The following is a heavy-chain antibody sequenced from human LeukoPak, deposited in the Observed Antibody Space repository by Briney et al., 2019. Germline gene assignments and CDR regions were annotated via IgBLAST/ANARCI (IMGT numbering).Heavy chain of an antibody. V-gene: IGHV3-33*01. CDR1: GFTFSSYG. J-gene: IGHJ4*02. Sequence: PGGSLRLSCAASGFTFSSYGMHWVRQAPGKGLEWVAVIWYDGSNKYYADSVKGRFTISRDNSKNTLYLQMNSLRAEDTAVYYCAREKGYCSSTSCPLDYWGQGTLVTVSS. CDR2: IWYDGSNK. CDR3: AREKGYCSSTSCPLDY. D-gene: IGHD2-2*01.